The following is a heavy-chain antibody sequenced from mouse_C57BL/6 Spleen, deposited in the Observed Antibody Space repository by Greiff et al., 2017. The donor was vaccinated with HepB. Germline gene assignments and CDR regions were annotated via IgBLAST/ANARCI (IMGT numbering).Heavy chain of an antibody. V-gene: IGHV1-72*01. Sequence: QVQLKQPGAELVKPGASVKLSCKASGYTFTSYWMHWVKQRPGRGLEWIGRIDPNSGGTKYNEKFKSKATLTVDKPSSTAYMQLSSLTSEDSAVYYCARGGTTASFAYWGQGTLVTVSA. CDR1: GYTFTSYW. D-gene: IGHD1-2*01. CDR2: IDPNSGGT. CDR3: ARGGTTASFAY. J-gene: IGHJ3*01.